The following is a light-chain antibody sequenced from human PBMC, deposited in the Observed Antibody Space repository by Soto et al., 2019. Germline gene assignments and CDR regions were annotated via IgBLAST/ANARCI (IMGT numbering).Light chain of an antibody. CDR1: QRIGIY. V-gene: IGKV1-16*01. CDR3: QQCNSYPWT. CDR2: FAS. Sequence: DIQMTQSPSSLSASVGDRVTITCRASQRIGIYLNWYQQEPGKAPKSLIYFASSLQSGVPSRFTGSGSGTEFTLTISSLQPDDFATYYCQQCNSYPWTFGQGTKVDIK. J-gene: IGKJ1*01.